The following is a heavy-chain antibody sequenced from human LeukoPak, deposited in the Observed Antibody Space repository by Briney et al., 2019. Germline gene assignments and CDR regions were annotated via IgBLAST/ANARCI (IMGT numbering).Heavy chain of an antibody. CDR1: GYTFTSYG. CDR3: ARSGGYYYDSSGYSKPDY. Sequence: GASVTVSCKASGYTFTSYGISWVRQAPGQGLEWMGWISAYNGNTNYAQKLQGRVTMTTDTSTSTAYMELRSLRSDDTAVYYCARSGGYYYDSSGYSKPDYWGQGTLVTVSS. CDR2: ISAYNGNT. D-gene: IGHD3-22*01. J-gene: IGHJ4*02. V-gene: IGHV1-18*01.